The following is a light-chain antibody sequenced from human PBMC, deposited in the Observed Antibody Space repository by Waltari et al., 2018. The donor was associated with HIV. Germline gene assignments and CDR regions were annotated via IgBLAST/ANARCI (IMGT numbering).Light chain of an antibody. CDR2: EAV. Sequence: QSALTQPASVSGSPGQSITISCTGTRSEVGNYNLVSWYQQYPGKAPKLMIYEAVKRPSGVSNRISASKSGNTASLTISGLQAEDEADYYCCSYGGSSTWVFGGGTKLTVL. V-gene: IGLV2-23*01. J-gene: IGLJ3*02. CDR3: CSYGGSSTWV. CDR1: RSEVGNYNL.